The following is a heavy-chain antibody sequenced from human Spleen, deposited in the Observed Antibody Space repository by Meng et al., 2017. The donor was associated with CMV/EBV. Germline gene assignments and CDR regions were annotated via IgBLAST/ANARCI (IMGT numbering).Heavy chain of an antibody. CDR3: ARTGDCATTGCRAHFDI. D-gene: IGHD2-2*01. V-gene: IGHV3-30-3*01. Sequence: FSFRSSDKHWVRQAPGKGLEWVAVISYDGGNGHYADAVKGLLTISSDNSKNTLYLQMDSLMHEDTAVYYCARTGDCATTGCRAHFDIWGQGTMVTVSS. CDR2: ISYDGGNG. J-gene: IGHJ3*02. CDR1: FSFRSSD.